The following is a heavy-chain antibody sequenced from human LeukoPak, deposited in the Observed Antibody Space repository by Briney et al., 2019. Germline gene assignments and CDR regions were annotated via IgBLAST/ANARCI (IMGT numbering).Heavy chain of an antibody. D-gene: IGHD3-22*01. CDR2: ISSSGSTI. CDR1: GFTFSDFY. V-gene: IGHV3-11*04. CDR3: ASLPYDSSAYWAFDI. Sequence: GGSLRLSCAASGFTFSDFYMSWIRQSPGKGLEWASYISSSGSTIYYADCVKGRFTISRDTAKNSLYLQMNSLSAEDTAVYSCASLPYDSSAYWAFDIWGQGTMVTVSS. J-gene: IGHJ3*02.